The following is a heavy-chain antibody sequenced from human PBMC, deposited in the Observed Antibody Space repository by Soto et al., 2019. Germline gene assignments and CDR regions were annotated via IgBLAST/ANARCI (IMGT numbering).Heavy chain of an antibody. CDR2: ISGSGGST. D-gene: IGHD6-19*01. CDR1: GFTFSSYA. V-gene: IGHV3-23*01. J-gene: IGHJ4*02. CDR3: ATKHSIAVAGHFDY. Sequence: EVQLLESGGGLVQPGGSLRLSCAASGFTFSSYAMSWVRQAPGKGLEWVSAISGSGGSTYYADSVKGRFTISRDNSKNTLYRQMNSLRAEDTAVYYCATKHSIAVAGHFDYWGQGTLVTVSS.